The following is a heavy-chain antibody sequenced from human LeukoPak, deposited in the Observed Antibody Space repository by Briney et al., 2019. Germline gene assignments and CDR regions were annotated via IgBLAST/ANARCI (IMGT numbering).Heavy chain of an antibody. D-gene: IGHD4-17*01. CDR2: IYYSGST. V-gene: IGHV4-59*01. CDR1: GGSISSYY. Sequence: SETLSLTCTVSGGSISSYYWSWIRQPPGKGLEWIGYIYYSGSTNYNPSLKSRVTISVDTSKNQFSLKLSSVTAADTAVYYCASSVYGDSFDYCGQGTLVTVSS. J-gene: IGHJ4*02. CDR3: ASSVYGDSFDY.